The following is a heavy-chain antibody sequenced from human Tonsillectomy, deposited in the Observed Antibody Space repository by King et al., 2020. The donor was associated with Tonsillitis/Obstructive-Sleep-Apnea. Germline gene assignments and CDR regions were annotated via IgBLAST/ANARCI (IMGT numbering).Heavy chain of an antibody. CDR1: GYTFTTYG. V-gene: IGHV1-18*01. Sequence: QLVQSGSEVKKPGASVKVSCKASGYTFTTYGISWVRQAPGQGLEWMGWVNVYNGKTNSAQKFQGRVTMTTDTSTSTAYMELRSPRSDDTAVYYCARARRTTIDYFYYYMDVWGEGTTVTVSS. CDR2: VNVYNGKT. J-gene: IGHJ6*03. D-gene: IGHD4-11*01. CDR3: ARARRTTIDYFYYYMDV.